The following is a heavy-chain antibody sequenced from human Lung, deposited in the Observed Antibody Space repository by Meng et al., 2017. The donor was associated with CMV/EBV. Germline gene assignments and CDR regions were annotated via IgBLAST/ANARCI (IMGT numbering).Heavy chain of an antibody. CDR2: IPNRGSS. Sequence: HAQLRESCPALVKPSETRAPTCAAAVDSTTNHNRSAWVRQPPGKGLEWIGEIPNRGSSAYNPSLKSRVSRSIDKPKNQFSLKLTSVTAADTAVYHCLRRSGGSVWGQGTLVTVSS. V-gene: IGHV4-4*02. D-gene: IGHD3-10*01. CDR3: LRRSGGSV. J-gene: IGHJ1*01. CDR1: VDSTTNHNR.